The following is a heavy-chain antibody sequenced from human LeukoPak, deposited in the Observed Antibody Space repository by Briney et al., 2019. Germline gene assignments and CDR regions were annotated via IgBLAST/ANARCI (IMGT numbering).Heavy chain of an antibody. D-gene: IGHD3-3*01. CDR3: VRGITTPDC. CDR1: GFTFSSYA. J-gene: IGHJ4*02. CDR2: ISANGGST. V-gene: IGHV3-23*01. Sequence: PGGSLRLSCAASGFTFSSYAMSWVRQVPGKGLDWVSGISANGGSTYYADSVKGRFTISRDNSKNTLYLQMSSLRAEDTAVYYCVRGITTPDCWGQGTLVTVSS.